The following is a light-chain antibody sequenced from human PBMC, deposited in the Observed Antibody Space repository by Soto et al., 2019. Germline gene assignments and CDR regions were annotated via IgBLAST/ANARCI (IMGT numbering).Light chain of an antibody. Sequence: EIVLTQSPATLSLSLGERATLSCRASQSVSSYLAWYQQKPGQSPRLLIYHASNRATGIPARFSGSGSGTDFSLTISSLEPEDFAVYYCQQRSHWPRTFGQGTKVDIK. CDR1: QSVSSY. J-gene: IGKJ1*01. CDR3: QQRSHWPRT. CDR2: HAS. V-gene: IGKV3-11*01.